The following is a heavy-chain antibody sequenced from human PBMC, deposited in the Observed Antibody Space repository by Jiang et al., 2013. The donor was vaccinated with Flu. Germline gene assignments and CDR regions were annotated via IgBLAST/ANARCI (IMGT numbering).Heavy chain of an antibody. J-gene: IGHJ3*02. Sequence: SGFTFSSYAMHWVRQAPGKGLEWVAVISYDGSNKYYADSVKGRFTISRDNSKNTLYLQMNSLRAEDTAVYYCARDHRSGSYFGAFDIWGQGTMVTVSS. V-gene: IGHV3-30-3*01. CDR2: ISYDGSNK. CDR1: GFTFSSYA. D-gene: IGHD1-26*01. CDR3: ARDHRSGSYFGAFDI.